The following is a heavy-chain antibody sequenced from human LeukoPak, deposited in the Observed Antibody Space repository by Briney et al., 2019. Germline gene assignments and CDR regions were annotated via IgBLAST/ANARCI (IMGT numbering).Heavy chain of an antibody. CDR1: GYTFTSYG. CDR2: INPNSGGT. V-gene: IGHV1-2*06. CDR3: AREQSIAVAGTDY. J-gene: IGHJ4*02. D-gene: IGHD6-19*01. Sequence: ASVKVSCKASGYTFTSYGISWVRQAPGQGLEWMGRINPNSGGTNYAQKFQGRVTMTRDTSISTAYMELNRLRSDDTAVYYCAREQSIAVAGTDYWGQGTLVTVSS.